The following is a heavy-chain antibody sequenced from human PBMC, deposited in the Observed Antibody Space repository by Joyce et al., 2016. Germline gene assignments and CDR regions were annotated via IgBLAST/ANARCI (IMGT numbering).Heavy chain of an antibody. CDR2: SYPSYPDT. J-gene: IGHJ4*02. Sequence: EVQLVQSGAEVKKSGDSLKISCQASGYSFSDYWIAWVRQMPGKGLEWMGVSYPSYPDTKYSPSFQGQVTFSADKSTGTAFLQWSSLKASDTAMYYCAKTKYRGYGIDYWGRGTQVTVS. CDR1: GYSFSDYW. V-gene: IGHV5-51*01. CDR3: AKTKYRGYGIDY. D-gene: IGHD5-12*01.